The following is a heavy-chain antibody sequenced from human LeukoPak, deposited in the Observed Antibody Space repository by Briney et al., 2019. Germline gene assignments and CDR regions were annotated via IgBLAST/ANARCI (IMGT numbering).Heavy chain of an antibody. CDR3: ARLHCGGGTCYPADAFDI. J-gene: IGHJ3*02. Sequence: GESLRISCKGSGSSFTSYWISWVRQMPGKGLEWMGRIDPSDSYTNYSPSFQGHVTIPADKSISTAYLQWSSLKASDTAMYYCARLHCGGGTCYPADAFDIWGQGTMVTVSS. V-gene: IGHV5-10-1*01. CDR2: IDPSDSYT. D-gene: IGHD2-15*01. CDR1: GSSFTSYW.